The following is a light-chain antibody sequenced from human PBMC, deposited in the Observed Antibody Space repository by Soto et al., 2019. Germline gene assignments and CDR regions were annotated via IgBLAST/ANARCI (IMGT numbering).Light chain of an antibody. V-gene: IGKV3-11*01. Sequence: EKGLTQSPGTLSLSAMGKASLSGRASQSVSRYLAWYQQKPGQAPRLLIYDASYRATGIPARFSGSGSGTELTITISCLYPEDLAAYFCEYRSNWITFGQGTRLDIK. CDR1: QSVSRY. J-gene: IGKJ5*01. CDR3: EYRSNWIT. CDR2: DAS.